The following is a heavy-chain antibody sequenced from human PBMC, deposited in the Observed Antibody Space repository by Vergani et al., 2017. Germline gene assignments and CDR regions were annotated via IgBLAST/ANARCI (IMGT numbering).Heavy chain of an antibody. CDR2: ISGSSSYV. Sequence: EVQLVESGGGLVKPGGSLRLSCAASGFSFSSYSMNWVRQAPGKGLEWVASISGSSSYVFYRDSVEGRFTITRDNAKKSVYLQMNSLRAEDTAMYFCARRLWDCTHIRCSPPSYWGQGTQVTVSS. CDR1: GFSFSSYS. V-gene: IGHV3-21*02. J-gene: IGHJ4*02. D-gene: IGHD2-8*01. CDR3: ARRLWDCTHIRCSPPSY.